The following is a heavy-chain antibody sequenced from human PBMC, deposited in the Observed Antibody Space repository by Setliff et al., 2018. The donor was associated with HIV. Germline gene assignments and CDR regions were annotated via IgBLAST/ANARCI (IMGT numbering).Heavy chain of an antibody. D-gene: IGHD6-13*01. V-gene: IGHV1-18*01. Sequence: ASVKVSCKASGYIFTTFDFSWVRQAPGQGLEWMGWINTHNGNTHYAQRFQGRVTMTRDTSTTTAYMELRSLRSDDTAVYYCARATGAADLWGQGTKVTVSS. CDR3: ARATGAADL. CDR1: GYIFTTFD. J-gene: IGHJ5*02. CDR2: INTHNGNT.